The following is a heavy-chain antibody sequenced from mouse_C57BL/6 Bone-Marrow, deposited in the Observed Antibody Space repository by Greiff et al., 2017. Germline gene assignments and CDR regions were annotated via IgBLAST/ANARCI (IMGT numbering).Heavy chain of an antibody. V-gene: IGHV1-4*01. CDR3: AYGSSPWFAY. D-gene: IGHD1-1*01. CDR1: GYTFTSYT. J-gene: IGHJ3*01. CDR2: INPSSGYT. Sequence: QVHVKQSGAELARPGASVKMSCKASGYTFTSYTMHWVKQRPGQGLEWIGYINPSSGYTKYNQKFKDKATLTADKSSSTAYMQLSSLTSEDSAVYYCAYGSSPWFAYWGQGTLVTVSA.